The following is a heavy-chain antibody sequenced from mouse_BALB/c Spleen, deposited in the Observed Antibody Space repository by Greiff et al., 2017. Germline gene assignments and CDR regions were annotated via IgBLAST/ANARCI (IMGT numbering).Heavy chain of an antibody. V-gene: IGHV3-2*02. CDR1: GYSITSDYA. J-gene: IGHJ2*01. CDR3: ARSSYDYFDY. D-gene: IGHD1-1*01. CDR2: ISYSGST. Sequence: EVQLQESGPGLVKPSQSLSLTCTVTGYSITSDYAWNWIRQFPGNKLEWMGYISYSGSTSYNPSLKSRISITRDTSKNQFFLQLNSVTTEDTATYYCARSSYDYFDYWGQGTTLTVSS.